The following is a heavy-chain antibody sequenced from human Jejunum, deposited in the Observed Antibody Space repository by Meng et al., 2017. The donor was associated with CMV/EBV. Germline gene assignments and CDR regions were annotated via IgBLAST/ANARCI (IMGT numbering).Heavy chain of an antibody. D-gene: IGHD1-26*01. CDR1: NFA. Sequence: NFAMHWVRQAPGKGLEWVTFIRYDGNSEDYADSVKGRFTISRDNSRDTLYLQLNSLRSDDSALYYCAKDQGRGVGSFYYFHGLDVWGQGTKVTVSS. CDR3: AKDQGRGVGSFYYFHGLDV. J-gene: IGHJ6*02. V-gene: IGHV3-30*02. CDR2: IRYDGNSE.